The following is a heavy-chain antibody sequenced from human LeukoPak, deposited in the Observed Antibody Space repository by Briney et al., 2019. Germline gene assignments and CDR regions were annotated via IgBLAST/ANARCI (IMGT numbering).Heavy chain of an antibody. J-gene: IGHJ3*02. CDR3: ARDEITVAGDAFDI. D-gene: IGHD6-19*01. Sequence: SETLSLTCTVSGGSISSSSYYWGWIRQPPGKGLEWFGNIYYSGSTNYSPSLKSRVTISVDTSKNQFSLNLSSVTAADTAVYYCARDEITVAGDAFDIWGQGTMVTVSS. CDR2: IYYSGST. V-gene: IGHV4-39*07. CDR1: GGSISSSSYY.